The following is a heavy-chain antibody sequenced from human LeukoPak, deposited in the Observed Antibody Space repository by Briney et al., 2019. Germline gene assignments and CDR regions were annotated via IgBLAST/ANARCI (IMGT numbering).Heavy chain of an antibody. Sequence: ASVKVSCKTSGYTFTTYAISWVRQAPGHGLEWMGWINTNTGNPTYAQGFFTGRYVFSLDTSVNTAYLQITGLKADDTAVYYCGRDPKLGIRGYTYGYIDFWGQGTLVTVAS. CDR1: GYTFTTYA. V-gene: IGHV7-4-1*02. CDR2: INTNTGNP. CDR3: GRDPKLGIRGYTYGYIDF. J-gene: IGHJ4*02. D-gene: IGHD5-18*01.